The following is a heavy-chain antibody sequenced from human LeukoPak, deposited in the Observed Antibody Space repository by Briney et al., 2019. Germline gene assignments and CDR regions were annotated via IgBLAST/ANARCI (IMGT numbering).Heavy chain of an antibody. CDR3: ARPFEAGDNY. D-gene: IGHD6-13*01. CDR1: GGSFSGYY. J-gene: IGHJ4*02. V-gene: IGHV4-34*01. CDR2: INHSGST. Sequence: SETLPLTCAVYGGSFSGYYWSWIRQPPGKGREWIGEINHSGSTNYNQSLKSRVTISVDTSKNQFSLKLSSVTAADTAVYYCARPFEAGDNYWGQGTLVTVSS.